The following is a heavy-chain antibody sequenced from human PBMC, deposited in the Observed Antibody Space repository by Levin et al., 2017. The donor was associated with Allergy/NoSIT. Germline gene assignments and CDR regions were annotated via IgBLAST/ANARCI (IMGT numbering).Heavy chain of an antibody. J-gene: IGHJ5*02. Sequence: SQTLSLTCTVSGGSMSIDNYFWGCIRQSPGKGLEWIAYSSHSGRTYYNPSLKSRVTISVDTANNQFSLKMTSVTDADTALYYCTRHIEGSSWFDPWGQGTLVTVSS. CDR1: GGSMSIDNYF. CDR3: TRHIEGSSWFDP. V-gene: IGHV4-39*01. CDR2: SSHSGRT. D-gene: IGHD6-13*01.